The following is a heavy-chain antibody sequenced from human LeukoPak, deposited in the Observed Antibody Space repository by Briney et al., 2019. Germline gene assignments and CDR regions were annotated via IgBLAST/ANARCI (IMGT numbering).Heavy chain of an antibody. CDR1: GFTFSSYW. Sequence: GGTLRLSCAASGFTFSSYWMSWVRQAPGKGLEWVANIKQDGSEKYYVDSVKGRFTISRDNAKNSLYLQMNSLRAEDTAVYYCARRGLGTMAEYYFDYWGQGTLVTVSS. CDR2: IKQDGSEK. CDR3: ARRGLGTMAEYYFDY. V-gene: IGHV3-7*01. D-gene: IGHD1-1*01. J-gene: IGHJ4*02.